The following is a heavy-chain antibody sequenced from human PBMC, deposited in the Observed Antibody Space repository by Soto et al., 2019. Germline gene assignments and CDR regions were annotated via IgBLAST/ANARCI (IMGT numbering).Heavy chain of an antibody. V-gene: IGHV3-30*18. Sequence: QVQLVESGGGVVQPGRSLRLSCAASGFTFSSYGMHWVRQAPGKGLEWVAVISYDGSNKYYADSVKGRFTISRDNSKNTLYLQMNSVGAEDTAVYYCAKGLTIFGVVTNYYGMDVWGQGTTVTVSS. CDR3: AKGLTIFGVVTNYYGMDV. J-gene: IGHJ6*02. D-gene: IGHD3-3*01. CDR2: ISYDGSNK. CDR1: GFTFSSYG.